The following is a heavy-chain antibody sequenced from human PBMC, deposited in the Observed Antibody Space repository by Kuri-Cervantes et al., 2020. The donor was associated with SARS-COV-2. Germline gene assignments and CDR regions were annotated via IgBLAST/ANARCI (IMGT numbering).Heavy chain of an antibody. CDR3: ARREYFDWVFDY. CDR2: INPNSGGT. Sequence: ASVKVSCKASGYTFTGYYMHWVRQAPGQGLEWMGWINPNSGGTNYAQKFQGRVTMTRDTSISTAYLQWSSLKASDTAMYYCARREYFDWVFDYWGQGTLVTVSS. CDR1: GYTFTGYY. J-gene: IGHJ4*02. V-gene: IGHV1-2*02. D-gene: IGHD3-9*01.